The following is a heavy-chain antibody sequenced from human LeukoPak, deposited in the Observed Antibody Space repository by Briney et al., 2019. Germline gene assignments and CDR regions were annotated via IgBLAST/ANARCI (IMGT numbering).Heavy chain of an antibody. J-gene: IGHJ5*02. D-gene: IGHD5-18*01. Sequence: GSLRLSCAASGFTFSSYEMNWVRQAPGKGLEWVSYISSSGSTIYYADSVKGRFTISRDNAKNSLYLQMNSLRAEDTAVYYCAKDRAGGIQLWLRFIWFDPWGQGTLVTVSS. V-gene: IGHV3-48*03. CDR3: AKDRAGGIQLWLRFIWFDP. CDR2: ISSSGSTI. CDR1: GFTFSSYE.